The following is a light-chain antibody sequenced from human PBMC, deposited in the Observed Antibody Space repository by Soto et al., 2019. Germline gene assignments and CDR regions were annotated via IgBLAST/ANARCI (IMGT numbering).Light chain of an antibody. CDR2: DVN. CDR1: SSDVGGSNY. J-gene: IGLJ2*01. V-gene: IGLV2-14*03. CDR3: SSYRSGSTLV. Sequence: QSALTQPASVSGSPGQSIPISCTGTSSDVGGSNYVSWYQQHPGKAPKLMIYDVNNRPSGISNRFSGSKSGNTASLTISGLQAEDEADYYCSSYRSGSTLVFGGGTKLTVL.